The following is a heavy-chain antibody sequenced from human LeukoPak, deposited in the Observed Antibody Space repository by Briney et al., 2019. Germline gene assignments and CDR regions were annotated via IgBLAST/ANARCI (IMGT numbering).Heavy chain of an antibody. CDR2: INHSGST. CDR3: ASGELPPRFDY. Sequence: SETLSLTCAVYGGSFSGYYWSWIRQPPGKGLEWIGEINHSGSTNYNPSLKSRVTISVDTSKNQFSLKLSSVTAADTAVYYCASGELPPRFDYWGQGTLVTVSS. D-gene: IGHD1-26*01. V-gene: IGHV4-34*01. J-gene: IGHJ4*02. CDR1: GGSFSGYY.